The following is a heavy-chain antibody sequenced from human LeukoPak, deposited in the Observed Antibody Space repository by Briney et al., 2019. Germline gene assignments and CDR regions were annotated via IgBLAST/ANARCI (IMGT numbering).Heavy chain of an antibody. CDR3: ARDAVTGYSSGWYKPFPFDY. D-gene: IGHD6-19*01. Sequence: GGSLRLSCAASGFTFCSYAMLWVRPAPGRGLEWGSSICGSSSYIFFADSVKGRFTISRDNTKNSLYLQMNSLRVDDTAVYYCARDAVTGYSSGWYKPFPFDYWGQGSLVTVSS. J-gene: IGHJ4*02. CDR1: GFTFCSYA. CDR2: ICGSSSYI. V-gene: IGHV3-21*01.